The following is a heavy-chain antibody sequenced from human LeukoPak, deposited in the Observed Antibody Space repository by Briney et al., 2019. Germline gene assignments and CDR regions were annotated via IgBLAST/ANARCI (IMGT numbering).Heavy chain of an antibody. CDR2: IHYRGST. J-gene: IGHJ6*03. Sequence: SQTLSLTCTVSGGSISSGDFYWNWVRQHPGKGLEWIGYIHYRGSTYYNPSLQSRVSMSVDTSKNQFSLKLTSVTAADTAVYYCARNKVQEAIPYYYYTDVWGKGTTVTVSS. CDR1: GGSISSGDFY. D-gene: IGHD2-21*01. CDR3: ARNKVQEAIPYYYYTDV. V-gene: IGHV4-31*03.